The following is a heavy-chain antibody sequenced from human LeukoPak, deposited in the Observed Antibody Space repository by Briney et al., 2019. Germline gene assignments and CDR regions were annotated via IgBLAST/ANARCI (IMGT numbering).Heavy chain of an antibody. V-gene: IGHV3-74*01. D-gene: IGHD2-8*01. Sequence: GGSLRLSCAASGFTFSNYWMQWVRQVPGKGLVWVSRLNGDGTNIIYADSVKGRFTISRDNAENTLYLQMNSLRVEDTALYYCARSQSGVFDVWGQGTMVTVSS. J-gene: IGHJ3*01. CDR3: ARSQSGVFDV. CDR2: LNGDGTNI. CDR1: GFTFSNYW.